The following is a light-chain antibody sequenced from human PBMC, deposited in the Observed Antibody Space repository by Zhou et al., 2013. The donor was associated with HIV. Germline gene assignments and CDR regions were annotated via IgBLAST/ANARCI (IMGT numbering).Light chain of an antibody. CDR3: QQANNFPHT. V-gene: IGKV1-12*01. Sequence: DIQMTQSPSSVSASIGDTIIITCRATQDIASSLAWYQQRPGEGPKLLIYGASNLQPGVPSRFRGSGSGTEYTLSITGLQTEDFGFYFCQQANNFPHTFGGGTRV. CDR2: GAS. J-gene: IGKJ4*01. CDR1: QDIASS.